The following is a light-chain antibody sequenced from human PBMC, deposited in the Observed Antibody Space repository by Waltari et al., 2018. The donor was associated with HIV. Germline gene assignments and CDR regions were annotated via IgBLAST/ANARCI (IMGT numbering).Light chain of an antibody. CDR2: AKN. V-gene: IGLV1-51*01. J-gene: IGLJ2*01. CDR1: TSNIGKNF. CDR3: GTWDSSVSAGV. Sequence: QSVLTQPPSVSAAPGQKVTFSCSGSTSNIGKNFVSWYQQLPEAAPKLIIYAKNKRPAGVPDRFSGSKSATSATLAITRLQTGDEADYYCGTWDSSVSAGVFGGGTKLTVL.